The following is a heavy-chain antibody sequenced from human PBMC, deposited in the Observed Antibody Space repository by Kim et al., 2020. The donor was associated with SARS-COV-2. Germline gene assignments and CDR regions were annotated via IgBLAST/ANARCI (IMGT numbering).Heavy chain of an antibody. CDR2: IFYSGTT. V-gene: IGHV4-39*01. CDR3: ARRMGDYHPYFEC. Sequence: SQTLSLTCTVSGGSISRSGYYWGWVRQPPGKGLEWIGTIFYSGTTYYSPSLKSRATISEDRSKNQFSLELSSVTATDTAVYYCARRMGDYHPYFECWGEG. CDR1: GGSISRSGYY. J-gene: IGHJ4*02. D-gene: IGHD4-17*01.